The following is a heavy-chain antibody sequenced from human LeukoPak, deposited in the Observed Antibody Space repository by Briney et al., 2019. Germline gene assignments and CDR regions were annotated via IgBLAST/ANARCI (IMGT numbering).Heavy chain of an antibody. D-gene: IGHD2-15*01. V-gene: IGHV4-59*01. CDR3: ARVTVVAATLGWFDP. Sequence: SETLSLTCTGSGGSISSYYWSWIPQPRGKGLEWVGYIYYSGSTNYNPSLKSRVTISVDTSKNQFSLKLSSVTAADTAVYYCARVTVVAATLGWFDPWGQGTLVTVSS. CDR1: GGSISSYY. CDR2: IYYSGST. J-gene: IGHJ5*02.